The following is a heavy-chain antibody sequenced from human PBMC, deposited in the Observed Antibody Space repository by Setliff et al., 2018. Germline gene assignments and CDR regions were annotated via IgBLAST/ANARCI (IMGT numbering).Heavy chain of an antibody. CDR1: GFTFSNAW. V-gene: IGHV3-15*01. Sequence: GGSLRLSCAASGFTFSNAWMSWVRQGPGKGLEWVGRIKSKTDGGTTDYAALVKDRFTISRDDSKNTLYLQVNSLKTEDTAVYYLTTDQEVGGYYVRVGRDYYYYGMDVGGQETTSTVSS. J-gene: IGHJ6*02. D-gene: IGHD3-22*01. CDR2: IKSKTDGGTT. CDR3: TTDQEVGGYYVRVGRDYYYYGMDV.